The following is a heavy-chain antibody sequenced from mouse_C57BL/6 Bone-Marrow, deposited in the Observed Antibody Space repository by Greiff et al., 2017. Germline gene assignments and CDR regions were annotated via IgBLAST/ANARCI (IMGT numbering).Heavy chain of an antibody. CDR1: GYTFTSYW. CDR3: ATNRGIYYDYDGDWYFDV. Sequence: QVQLQQPGAELVKPGASVKVSCKASGYTFTSYWMHWVKQRPGQGLEWIGRIHPSDSDTNYNQKFKGKATLTVDKSSSTAYMQLSSLTSEDSAVYSCATNRGIYYDYDGDWYFDVWGTGTTVTVSS. D-gene: IGHD2-4*01. CDR2: IHPSDSDT. J-gene: IGHJ1*03. V-gene: IGHV1-74*01.